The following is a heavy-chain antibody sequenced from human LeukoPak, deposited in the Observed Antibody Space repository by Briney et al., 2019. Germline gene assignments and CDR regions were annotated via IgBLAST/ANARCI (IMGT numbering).Heavy chain of an antibody. Sequence: SETLSLTCTVSGGSISSDGYYWSWIRQLPGKGLEWTAYIYYTGTTYYNPSLQSRVSISIDTSKNQFSLKLNSVTAADTAVYYCARAGHYRFDPWGQGTLVTVSS. V-gene: IGHV4-31*03. CDR2: IYYTGTT. D-gene: IGHD4-11*01. J-gene: IGHJ5*02. CDR3: ARAGHYRFDP. CDR1: GGSISSDGYY.